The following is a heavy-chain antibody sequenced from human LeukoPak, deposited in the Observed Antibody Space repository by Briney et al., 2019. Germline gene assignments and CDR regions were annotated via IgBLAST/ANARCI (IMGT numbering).Heavy chain of an antibody. CDR1: GGSISSHY. Sequence: PSETLSLTCTVSGGSISSHYWSWIRQPPGKGLEWIAYLFDSVNTKDNPSLQSRLTLSADTSKNQFSLRLSSVTAADAAVYYCATIKRGSFFGYFDFWGQGIKVTVSS. D-gene: IGHD5-18*01. J-gene: IGHJ4*02. CDR2: LFDSVNT. CDR3: ATIKRGSFFGYFDF. V-gene: IGHV4-59*11.